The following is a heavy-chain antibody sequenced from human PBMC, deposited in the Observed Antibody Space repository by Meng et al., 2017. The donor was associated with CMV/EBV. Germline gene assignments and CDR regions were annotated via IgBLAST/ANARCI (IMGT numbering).Heavy chain of an antibody. J-gene: IGHJ6*02. CDR1: GGSIRCYY. V-gene: IGHV4-59*01. D-gene: IGHD2-15*01. CDR2: IYYSGST. CDR3: ARGYWNGGSCYWSYYYGMDV. Sequence: RTVSGGSIRCYYWSWIRQPSGKGLEWIGYIYYSGSTNYNPSLKSRVTISVDTSKNPFSLELSSVTAADTAVYYCARGYWNGGSCYWSYYYGMDVWGQGTTVTVSS.